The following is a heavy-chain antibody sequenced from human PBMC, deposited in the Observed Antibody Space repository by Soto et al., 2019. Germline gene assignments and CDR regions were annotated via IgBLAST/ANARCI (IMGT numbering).Heavy chain of an antibody. Sequence: QVQLVQSGAEVKKPGASVKVSCKASGYTFTSYAMHWVRQAPGQRLEWMGWINAGNGNTKYSQKFQGRVTITRDTSASTAYMELSSLRSEDTAVYYCARDGWGVVVPAGLDAFDIWGQGTMVTVSS. D-gene: IGHD2-2*01. J-gene: IGHJ3*02. CDR3: ARDGWGVVVPAGLDAFDI. CDR1: GYTFTSYA. V-gene: IGHV1-3*01. CDR2: INAGNGNT.